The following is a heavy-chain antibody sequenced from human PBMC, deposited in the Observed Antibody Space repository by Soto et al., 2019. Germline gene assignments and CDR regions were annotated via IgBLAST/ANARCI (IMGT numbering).Heavy chain of an antibody. V-gene: IGHV4-39*01. Sequence: SETLSLTCTVSGGSIGSSSNYWGWIRQPPGKGLEWIGSIYYSGSTYYNPSLKSRVTISVDTSKNQFSLKLSSVTAADTAVYYCARHFPPLDNWFDPWGQGTLVTVSS. CDR2: IYYSGST. CDR1: GGSIGSSSNY. J-gene: IGHJ5*02. CDR3: ARHFPPLDNWFDP.